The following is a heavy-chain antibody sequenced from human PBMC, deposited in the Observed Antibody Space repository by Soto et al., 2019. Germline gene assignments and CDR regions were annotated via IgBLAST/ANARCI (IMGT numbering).Heavy chain of an antibody. CDR2: IYFDGITT. V-gene: IGHV3-74*01. J-gene: IGHJ4*02. Sequence: GGSLRLSCAASGFTFNTHWMHWVRQAPGKGLVWVSRIYFDGITTNYADSVKGRLTVSRDNAKNTVYLHVNTLRDEDTAVYYCARGGAMGVDYWGQGTLVTVSS. CDR3: ARGGAMGVDY. D-gene: IGHD1-26*01. CDR1: GFTFNTHW.